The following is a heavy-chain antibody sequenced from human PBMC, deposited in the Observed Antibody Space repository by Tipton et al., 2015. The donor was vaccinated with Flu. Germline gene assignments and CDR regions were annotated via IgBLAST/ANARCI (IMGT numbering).Heavy chain of an antibody. D-gene: IGHD3-9*01. V-gene: IGHV3-23*01. CDR3: AKGDYDILTGYQYFQH. CDR1: GFTFSSYA. Sequence: SLRLSCAASGFTFSSYAMSWVRQAPGKGLEWVSAISGSGGSTYYADSVKGRFTISGDNSKNTLYLQMNSLRAEDTAVYYCAKGDYDILTGYQYFQHWGQGTLVTVSS. J-gene: IGHJ1*01. CDR2: ISGSGGST.